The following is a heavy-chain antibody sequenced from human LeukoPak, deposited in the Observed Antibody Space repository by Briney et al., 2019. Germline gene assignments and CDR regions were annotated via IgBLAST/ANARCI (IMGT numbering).Heavy chain of an antibody. CDR1: GYTFTGYY. J-gene: IGHJ4*02. Sequence: ASVKVSCKASGYTFTGYYMHWVRQAPGQGLEWMGWMNPNSGNTGYAQKFQGRVTMTRNTSISTAYMELNSLRAEDTAVYYCARDGGSAIPFDYWGQGTLVTVSS. V-gene: IGHV1-8*02. CDR2: MNPNSGNT. CDR3: ARDGGSAIPFDY.